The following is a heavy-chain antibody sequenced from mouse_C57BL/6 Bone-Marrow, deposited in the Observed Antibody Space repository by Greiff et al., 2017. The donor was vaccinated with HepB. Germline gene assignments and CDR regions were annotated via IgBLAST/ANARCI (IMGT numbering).Heavy chain of an antibody. CDR2: ILPGSGST. J-gene: IGHJ2*01. CDR3: ARAHYYGSSYRYFDY. V-gene: IGHV1-9*01. Sequence: QVQLQQSGAELMQPGASVKLSCKATGYTFTGYWLEWVKQRPGHGLEWIGEILPGSGSTNYNAKFKGKATFTADTSSNTDYMQLSSLTTEDPAIYYCARAHYYGSSYRYFDYWGQGTTLTVSS. CDR1: GYTFTGYW. D-gene: IGHD1-1*01.